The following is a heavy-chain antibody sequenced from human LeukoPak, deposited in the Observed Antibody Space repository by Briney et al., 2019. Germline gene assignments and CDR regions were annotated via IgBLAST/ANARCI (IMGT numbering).Heavy chain of an antibody. D-gene: IGHD7-27*01. V-gene: IGHV1-18*01. J-gene: IGHJ6*02. CDR2: ISAYNGNT. Sequence: GASVKVSCKASGYTFTSYGISWVRQAPGQGLEWMGWISAYNGNTNHAQKLQGRVTMTTDTSTSTAYMELRSLRSDDTAVYYCARDPIWEGSHLTYGMDVWGQGTTVTVSS. CDR3: ARDPIWEGSHLTYGMDV. CDR1: GYTFTSYG.